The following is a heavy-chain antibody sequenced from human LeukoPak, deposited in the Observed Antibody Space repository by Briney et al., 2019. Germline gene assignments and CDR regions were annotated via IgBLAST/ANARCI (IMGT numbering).Heavy chain of an antibody. CDR2: IYYSGST. D-gene: IGHD6-13*01. CDR3: ARRLSSSWYDDAFDI. J-gene: IGHJ3*02. V-gene: IGHV4-59*01. CDR1: GGSISSYY. Sequence: PSETLSLTCTVSGGSISSYYWSWIRQPPGKGLEWIGYIYYSGSTNYNPSLKSRVTISVDTSKNQFSLKLSSVTAADTAVYYCARRLSSSWYDDAFDIWGQGTMVTVSS.